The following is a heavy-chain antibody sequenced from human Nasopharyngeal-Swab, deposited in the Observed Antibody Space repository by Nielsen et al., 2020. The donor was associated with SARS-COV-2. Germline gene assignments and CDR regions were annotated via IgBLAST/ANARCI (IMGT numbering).Heavy chain of an antibody. J-gene: IGHJ3*02. D-gene: IGHD2/OR15-2a*01. Sequence: GEAMKISCAASGFAFSNYYMSWVRQPPGKGQGWGSVIYRDGGTYYVDSVKGRFTISRDNSKDTLYLQMNRMRVEDTAIYYCASDGLSLNTFENWGQGTMVTVSS. V-gene: IGHV3-53*01. CDR1: GFAFSNYY. CDR3: ASDGLSLNTFEN. CDR2: IYRDGGT.